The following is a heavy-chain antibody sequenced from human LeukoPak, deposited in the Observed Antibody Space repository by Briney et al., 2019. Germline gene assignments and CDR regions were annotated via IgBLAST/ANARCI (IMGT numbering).Heavy chain of an antibody. V-gene: IGHV3-21*01. J-gene: IGHJ3*02. CDR3: ARDRVVGATSDAFDI. CDR1: GFDVSINY. D-gene: IGHD1-26*01. Sequence: GGSLRLSCAASGFDVSINYMNWIRQSPGKGLEWVSSISSSSSYIYYADSVKGRFTISRDNAKNSLYLQMNSLRAEDTAVYYCARDRVVGATSDAFDIWGQGAMVTVSS. CDR2: ISSSSSYI.